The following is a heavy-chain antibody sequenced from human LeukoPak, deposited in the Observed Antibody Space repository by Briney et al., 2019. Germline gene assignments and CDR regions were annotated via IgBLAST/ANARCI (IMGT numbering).Heavy chain of an antibody. CDR2: MNPNSGNT. V-gene: IGHV1-8*02. J-gene: IGHJ6*03. CDR1: GYTFSSYG. D-gene: IGHD5-24*01. Sequence: GASVKVSCKTSGYTFSSYGITWVRQAPGQGLEWMGWMNPNSGNTGYAQKFQGRVTMTRNTSISTAYMELSSLRSEDTAVYYCARAVAKRHYYYYYYMDVWGKGTTVTVSS. CDR3: ARAVAKRHYYYYYYMDV.